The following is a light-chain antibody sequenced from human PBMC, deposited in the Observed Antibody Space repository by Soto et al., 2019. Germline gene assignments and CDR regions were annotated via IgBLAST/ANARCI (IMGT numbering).Light chain of an antibody. CDR1: SSDVGSYNL. Sequence: QSVLTQPASVPGSPGQSITISCTGTSSDVGSYNLVSWYQQHPAKAPTLMIYEVSKTPSGVSNRFSGSTSGNTASLTIAGLQVEDEPDYYCGSYARSRTYVFGSGSKVTVL. J-gene: IGLJ1*01. CDR2: EVS. V-gene: IGLV2-23*02. CDR3: GSYARSRTYV.